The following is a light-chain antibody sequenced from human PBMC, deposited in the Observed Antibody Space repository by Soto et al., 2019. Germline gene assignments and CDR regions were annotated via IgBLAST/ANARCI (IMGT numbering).Light chain of an antibody. Sequence: DIQMTQSPSTLSASVGDRVTITCRANQSIYTWLAWYQHKPGKAPKFLIYMASSLENGVPSRFSGSGSGTEFTLTIRSLQPDDFATYVCQQYVKYPVTFGQGTKVDIK. CDR3: QQYVKYPVT. CDR1: QSIYTW. CDR2: MAS. V-gene: IGKV1-5*03. J-gene: IGKJ1*01.